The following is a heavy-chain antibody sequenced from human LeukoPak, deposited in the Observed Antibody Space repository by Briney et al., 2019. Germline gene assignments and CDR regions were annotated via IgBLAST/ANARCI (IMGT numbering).Heavy chain of an antibody. CDR2: LYYSGSI. Sequence: SETLSLTCTVSGGSISSASYFWGWIRQPPGKGLEWIGTLYYSGSIYYSASLKSRVTMSGDTSRNQFSLRLSSVNAADTAVYYCAKAGVRYSDSSALYAFDFWGPGTMVTVSS. CDR1: GGSISSASYF. V-gene: IGHV4-39*01. CDR3: AKAGVRYSDSSALYAFDF. J-gene: IGHJ3*01. D-gene: IGHD3-22*01.